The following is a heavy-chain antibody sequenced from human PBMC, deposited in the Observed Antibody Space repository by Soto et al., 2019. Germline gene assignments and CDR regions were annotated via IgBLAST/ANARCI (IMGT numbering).Heavy chain of an antibody. V-gene: IGHV3-30*18. D-gene: IGHD3-9*01. CDR1: GFTFSSYG. CDR3: AKNIYPMTDQAGMDV. J-gene: IGHJ6*02. CDR2: ISYDGSNK. Sequence: QVQLVESGGGVVQPGRSLRLSCAASGFTFSSYGMHWVRQAPGKGLEWVAVISYDGSNKYYADSVKGRFTISRDNSKNTLYLQMNSLRAEDTAVYYCAKNIYPMTDQAGMDVWGQGTTVTVSS.